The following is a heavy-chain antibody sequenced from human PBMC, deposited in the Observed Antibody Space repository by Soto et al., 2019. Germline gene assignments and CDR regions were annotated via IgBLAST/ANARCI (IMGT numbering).Heavy chain of an antibody. V-gene: IGHV1-69*01. CDR2: IIPIFGKA. CDR1: GGSVSSYA. J-gene: IGHJ4*02. CDR3: ARARISAAGSLWY. Sequence: QVQLVQSGAEVKKPGSSVKVSCKASGGSVSSYAISWVRQASGQGLEWMGGIIPIFGKAHYATKFQSRGTITADEFTSTAYTELSSLRSEDTAVYYRARARISAAGSLWYWGQGTLVTVSS. D-gene: IGHD6-13*01.